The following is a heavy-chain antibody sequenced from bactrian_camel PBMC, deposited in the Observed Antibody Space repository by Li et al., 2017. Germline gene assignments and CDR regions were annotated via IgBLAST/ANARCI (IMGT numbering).Heavy chain of an antibody. J-gene: IGHJ4*01. CDR1: VSFGRDRRMNY. CDR3: AKAMSSLWDYDY. Sequence: HVQLVESGGGSVQAGGSLRLSCTSSVSFGRDRRMNYMGWFRQAPGKAREGVAAIYTRTGATNYAASVQGRFTISRDYAKNTVYLQLNSLKTEDMGMYYCAKAMSSLWDYDYWGQGTQVTVS. V-gene: IGHV3S54*01. CDR2: IYTRTGAT. D-gene: IGHD3*01.